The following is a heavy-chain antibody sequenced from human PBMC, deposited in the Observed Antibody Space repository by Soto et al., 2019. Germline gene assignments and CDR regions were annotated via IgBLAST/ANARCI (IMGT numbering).Heavy chain of an antibody. Sequence: SGPTLVNPTQTLTLTCTFSGLSLSTSGVGVGWIRQPPGKALEWLALIYWNDDKRYSPSLESRLTITKDTSKNQVVLTMTNMDPVDTATYYCAHYYDSSGYPYYFDYWGQGTLVTVSS. CDR3: AHYYDSSGYPYYFDY. CDR2: IYWNDDK. V-gene: IGHV2-5*01. J-gene: IGHJ4*02. CDR1: GLSLSTSGVG. D-gene: IGHD3-22*01.